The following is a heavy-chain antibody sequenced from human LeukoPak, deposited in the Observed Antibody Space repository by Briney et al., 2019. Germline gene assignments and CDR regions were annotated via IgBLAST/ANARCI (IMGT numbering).Heavy chain of an antibody. CDR3: STLTSRGLSDS. V-gene: IGHV3-15*07. D-gene: IGHD1-20*01. J-gene: IGHJ4*02. CDR1: GFTFTNAW. CDR2: IKSKADGETI. Sequence: GGSLRLSCAASGFTFTNAWMNWVRQAPGEGLEWVGRIKSKADGETIDYAAPVKGRFTFSRDDSKNMLYLQMNSLKSEDTAVYYCSTLTSRGLSDSWGQGTLVTVS.